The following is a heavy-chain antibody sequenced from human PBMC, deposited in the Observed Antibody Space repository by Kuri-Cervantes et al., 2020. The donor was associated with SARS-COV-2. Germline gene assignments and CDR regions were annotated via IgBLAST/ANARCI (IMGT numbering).Heavy chain of an antibody. CDR3: VRIRAATVIADY. Sequence: SGPTLVKPTQTLTLTCTFSGFSLTTSGMCVAWIRQPPGKALEWLARIDWDDDRYYKTSLNTRLSISKDTSNDQVVLTMTNMDPVDTAAYYCVRIRAATVIADYWGQGALVTVSS. CDR1: GFSLTTSGMC. J-gene: IGHJ4*02. CDR2: IDWDDDR. D-gene: IGHD4-11*01. V-gene: IGHV2-70*11.